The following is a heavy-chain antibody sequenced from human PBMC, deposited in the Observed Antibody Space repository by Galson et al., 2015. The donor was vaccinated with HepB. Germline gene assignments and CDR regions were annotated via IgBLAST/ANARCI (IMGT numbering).Heavy chain of an antibody. CDR2: ISSDANSQ. J-gene: IGHJ4*02. D-gene: IGHD5-12*01. CDR3: AKEIGAFSGYDL. V-gene: IGHV3-30*18. CDR1: GFTFNSYG. Sequence: SLRLSCAASGFTFNSYGMHWVRQAPGQGLEWVAAISSDANSQKSVDSVKGRFTISRDNSKNTLFLQMDNLRPEDTAVYYCAKEIGAFSGYDLWGQGTLVTVSS.